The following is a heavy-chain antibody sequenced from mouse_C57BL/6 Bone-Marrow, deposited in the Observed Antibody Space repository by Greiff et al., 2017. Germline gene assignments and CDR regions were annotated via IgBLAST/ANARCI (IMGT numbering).Heavy chain of an antibody. J-gene: IGHJ3*01. CDR1: GYAFSSSW. V-gene: IGHV1-53*01. CDR3: ARGATMFTARGVAY. CDR2: INPSNGGT. Sequence: LVESGPELVKPGASVKISCKASGYAFSSSWMNWVKQRPGQGLEWIGNINPSNGGTNYNEKFKSKATLTVDKTSSTAYLQLSSLTSEDSAFYYCARGATMFTARGVAYWGQGTLVTVSA. D-gene: IGHD1-2*01.